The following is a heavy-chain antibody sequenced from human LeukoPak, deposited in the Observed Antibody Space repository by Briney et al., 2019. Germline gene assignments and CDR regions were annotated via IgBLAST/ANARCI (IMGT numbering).Heavy chain of an antibody. D-gene: IGHD4-23*01. J-gene: IGHJ4*02. CDR3: VRHDGRSGGTMGALDS. V-gene: IGHV4-39*01. CDR2: IYDSRTI. Sequence: SETLSLTCTVSGGSISSGSHHWGWFRQSPGKGLEWIGSIYDSRTIYYNPSLNSRVTISAVTSKNQFSLQLNSVTAADTAVYYCVRHDGRSGGTMGALDSWGQGSLVTVSS. CDR1: GGSISSGSHH.